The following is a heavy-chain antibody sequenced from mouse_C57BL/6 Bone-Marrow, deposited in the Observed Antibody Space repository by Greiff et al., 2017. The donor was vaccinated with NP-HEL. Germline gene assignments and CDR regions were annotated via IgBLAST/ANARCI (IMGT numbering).Heavy chain of an antibody. V-gene: IGHV1-69*01. CDR1: GYTFTSYW. J-gene: IGHJ3*01. D-gene: IGHD2-12*01. CDR2: IDPSDSYT. Sequence: VQLQQPGAELVMPGASVKLSCKASGYTFTSYWMHWVKQRPGQGLEWIGEIDPSDSYTNYNQKFKGKSTLTVDKSSSTAYMQLSSLTSEDSAVYYCARTRRGGWFAYWGQGTLVTVSA. CDR3: ARTRRGGWFAY.